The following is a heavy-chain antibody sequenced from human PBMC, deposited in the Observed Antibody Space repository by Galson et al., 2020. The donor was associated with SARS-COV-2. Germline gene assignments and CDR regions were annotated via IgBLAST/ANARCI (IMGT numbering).Heavy chain of an antibody. V-gene: IGHV1-24*01. J-gene: IGHJ6*02. CDR2: FDPEDGET. CDR3: ATAKILGYYYDGMDV. Sequence: ASVKVSCKVSGYTLTELSMHWVRQAPGKGLEWMGGFDPEDGETIYAQTFQGRVTMTEDTSTDTAYMELSSLRSEDTAVYYCATAKILGYYYDGMDVWGQGTTVTVSS. D-gene: IGHD3-16*01. CDR1: GYTLTELS.